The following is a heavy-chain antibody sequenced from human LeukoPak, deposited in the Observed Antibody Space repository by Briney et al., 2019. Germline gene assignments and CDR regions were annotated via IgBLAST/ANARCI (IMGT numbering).Heavy chain of an antibody. D-gene: IGHD1-26*01. V-gene: IGHV3-23*01. CDR2: ISSSGGST. CDR3: AKSGGNYPYYFAY. J-gene: IGHJ4*02. Sequence: GGSLRLSCAASGFTFSSYAMSWVSQAPGKGVEWVSGISSSGGSTYYAESVKGRFTISRDNSKNTLHLQMNSRRAEDTAVYYCAKSGGNYPYYFAYWGQGTLVTVSS. CDR1: GFTFSSYA.